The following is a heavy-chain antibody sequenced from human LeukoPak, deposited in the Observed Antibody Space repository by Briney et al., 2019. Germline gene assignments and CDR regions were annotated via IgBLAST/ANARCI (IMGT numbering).Heavy chain of an antibody. CDR2: ISYDGSDK. V-gene: IGHV3-30*18. CDR1: GFTFSSYG. J-gene: IGHJ4*02. Sequence: GGSLRLSCAASGFTFSSYGMHWVRQAPGKGLEWLAVISYDGSDKYYADSVKGRFTISRDNSKNTLYLQMNSLRTEDTAVYYCAKDGYPLGYCSSTSCPYYFNYWGQGTLVTVSS. CDR3: AKDGYPLGYCSSTSCPYYFNY. D-gene: IGHD2-2*01.